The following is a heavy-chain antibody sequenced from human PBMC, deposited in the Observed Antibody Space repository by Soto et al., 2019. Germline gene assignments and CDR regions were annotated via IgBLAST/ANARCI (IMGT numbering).Heavy chain of an antibody. Sequence: ASVKVSCKASGYTFNFYGITWVRQAPGQGLEWMGWISGFNGNTNYAADLQGRVTMTTDTSTSTAYMELRGLRSDDTAVYYCARIGVSSGHESPDFDSWGQGTRVTVPQ. V-gene: IGHV1-18*01. CDR1: GYTFNFYG. D-gene: IGHD3-16*01. J-gene: IGHJ4*02. CDR2: ISGFNGNT. CDR3: ARIGVSSGHESPDFDS.